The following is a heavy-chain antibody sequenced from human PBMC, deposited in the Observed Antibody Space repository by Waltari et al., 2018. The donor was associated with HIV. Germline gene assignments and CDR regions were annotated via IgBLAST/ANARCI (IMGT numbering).Heavy chain of an antibody. D-gene: IGHD3-22*01. CDR3: ARDGHFYNSRPLVY. V-gene: IGHV3-30*04. J-gene: IGHJ4*02. Sequence: QVQLVESGGGVVQPGRSLRLSCAASGFTFRPYAMHWVRQAPGKGLWWVKIISDAGRNRYAAVSLKGRLSISRANFRNTVYMRMISRRGEDTAVYYCARDGHFYNSRPLVYWGQGTLVTVSS. CDR1: GFTFRPYA. CDR2: ISDAGRNR.